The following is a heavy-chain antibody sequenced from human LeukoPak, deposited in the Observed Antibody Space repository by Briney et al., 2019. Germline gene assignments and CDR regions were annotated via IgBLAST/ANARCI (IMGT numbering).Heavy chain of an antibody. CDR2: ISGSGGST. V-gene: IGHV3-23*01. J-gene: IGHJ4*02. Sequence: PGGSLRLSCAASGFTFSSYAMSWVRQAPGKGLEWVSAISGSGGSTYYADSVKGRFTISRDNSKNTLYLQMNSLRAEDTAVYYCAKRSSSPVLDGAGYSDYWGQGTLVTVSS. CDR3: AKRSSSPVLDGAGYSDY. D-gene: IGHD6-6*01. CDR1: GFTFSSYA.